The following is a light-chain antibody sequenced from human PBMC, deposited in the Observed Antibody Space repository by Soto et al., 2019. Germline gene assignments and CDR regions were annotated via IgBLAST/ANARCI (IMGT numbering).Light chain of an antibody. V-gene: IGLV2-14*01. CDR3: SSYTSSSTLYV. CDR1: SSDVGGYNY. J-gene: IGLJ1*01. Sequence: LTQPASVSGSPGQSITISCTGTSSDVGGYNYVSWYQQHPGKAPKLMIYDVSNRPSGVSNRFSGSKSGNTASLTISGLQAEDEADYYCSSYTSSSTLYVFGTGTKLTVL. CDR2: DVS.